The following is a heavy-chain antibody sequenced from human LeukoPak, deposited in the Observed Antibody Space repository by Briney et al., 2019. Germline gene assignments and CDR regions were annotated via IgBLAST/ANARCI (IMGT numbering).Heavy chain of an antibody. CDR1: GGSFSGYY. J-gene: IGHJ5*02. CDR2: MNHSGST. Sequence: NASETLSLTCAVYGGSFSGYYWSWLRQPPGKGLEWLGEMNHSGSTNYNPSLKSRVTISVDTSKNQFSLKLSSVTAADTAVYYCARGRSSVRTMIVVVTRINWFDPWGQGTLVTVSS. D-gene: IGHD3-22*01. V-gene: IGHV4-34*01. CDR3: ARGRSSVRTMIVVVTRINWFDP.